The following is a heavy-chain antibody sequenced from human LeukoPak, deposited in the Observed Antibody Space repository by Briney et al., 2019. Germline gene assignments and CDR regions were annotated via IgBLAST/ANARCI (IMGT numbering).Heavy chain of an antibody. V-gene: IGHV3-23*01. CDR3: APQHGSGCYSDPYYFDY. CDR1: GFTFSSYA. Sequence: PGGSLRLSCAASGFTFSSYAMSWVRQAPGKGLEWVSAISGSGGSTYYADSVKGRFTISRDNSKNTLYLQMNSLRAEDTAVYYCAPQHGSGCYSDPYYFDYWGQGTLVTVSS. D-gene: IGHD3-10*01. CDR2: ISGSGGST. J-gene: IGHJ4*02.